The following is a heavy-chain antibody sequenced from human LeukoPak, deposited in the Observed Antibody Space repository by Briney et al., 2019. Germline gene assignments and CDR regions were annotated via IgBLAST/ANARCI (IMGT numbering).Heavy chain of an antibody. Sequence: SGGSLRLSCATSGFIFANDWMSWVRQAPGKGLEWVGRIRNKLDGGTADYAAPVKGRIIISRDDSTGTLYLQMNSLKTEDTGIYYCTKLNARDASDTWGQGTMVTVSS. CDR1: GFIFANDW. D-gene: IGHD1-7*01. J-gene: IGHJ3*02. CDR2: IRNKLDGGTA. CDR3: TKLNARDASDT. V-gene: IGHV3-15*01.